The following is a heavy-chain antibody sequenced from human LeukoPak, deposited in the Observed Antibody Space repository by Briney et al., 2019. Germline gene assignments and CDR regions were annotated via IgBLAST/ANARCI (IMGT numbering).Heavy chain of an antibody. V-gene: IGHV3-48*01. J-gene: IGHJ5*02. D-gene: IGHD5-18*01. CDR3: ARGGYSYGLGWFDP. Sequence: PGGSLRLSCAASGFTFSSYSMNWVRQAPGKGPEWVSYISSSSTIYYADSVKGRFTISRDNAKNSLYLQMNSLRAEDTAVYYCARGGYSYGLGWFDPWGQGTLVIASS. CDR2: ISSSSTI. CDR1: GFTFSSYS.